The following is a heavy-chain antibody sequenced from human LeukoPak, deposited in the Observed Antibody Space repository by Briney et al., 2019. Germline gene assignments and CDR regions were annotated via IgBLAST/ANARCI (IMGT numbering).Heavy chain of an antibody. CDR2: INSSSGTI. CDR3: AKEGDNTGYRYFDD. Sequence: GGSPRLSCAASGFTVSSNYMSWVRQAPGKGLEWVSYINSSSGTIIYADSVKGRFTISRDNAKNSLYLQMNSLRAEDTAVYYCAKEGDNTGYRYFDDWGQGTLVTVSS. D-gene: IGHD3-22*01. J-gene: IGHJ4*02. CDR1: GFTVSSNY. V-gene: IGHV3-48*04.